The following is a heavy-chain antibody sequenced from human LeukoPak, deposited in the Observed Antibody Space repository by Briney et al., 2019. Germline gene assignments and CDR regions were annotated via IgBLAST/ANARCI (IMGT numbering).Heavy chain of an antibody. J-gene: IGHJ6*03. V-gene: IGHV3-48*03. CDR3: ARPGYSYGYYYYYYMDV. Sequence: GGSLRLSCAASGFTFSSYEMNWFRQAPGKGLEWVSYISSSGSTIYYADSVKGRFTISRDNAKSSPYLQMNSLRAEDTAVYYCARPGYSYGYYYYYYMDVWGKGTTVTVSS. CDR1: GFTFSSYE. CDR2: ISSSGSTI. D-gene: IGHD5-18*01.